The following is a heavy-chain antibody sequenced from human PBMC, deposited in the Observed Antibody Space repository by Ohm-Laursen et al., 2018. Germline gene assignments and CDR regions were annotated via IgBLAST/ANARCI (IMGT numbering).Heavy chain of an antibody. CDR1: GGSISSYY. D-gene: IGHD4-17*01. J-gene: IGHJ4*02. V-gene: IGHV4-59*01. Sequence: GTLSLTCIVSGGSISSYYWSRIRQPPGKGLEWIGYIHYSGSTNYNPSLKSRVTISVDTSKNQFSLKLSSVTAADTAVYYCASDYGDYGSPHYWGQGTLVTVS. CDR3: ASDYGDYGSPHY. CDR2: IHYSGST.